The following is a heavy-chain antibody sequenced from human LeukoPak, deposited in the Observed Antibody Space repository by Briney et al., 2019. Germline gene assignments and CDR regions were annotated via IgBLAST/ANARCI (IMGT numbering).Heavy chain of an antibody. CDR3: ARVWGLAVAGGEIEY. CDR2: ISSSGTTI. V-gene: IGHV3-48*02. D-gene: IGHD6-13*01. J-gene: IGHJ4*02. Sequence: GGSLRLSCAASAFTFSSYSMNWVRQAPGKGLEWVSYISSSGTTIYYADSVKGRFTISRDNAKNSLYLQMNSLRDEDTAVYYCARVWGLAVAGGEIEYWGQRTLVTVSS. CDR1: AFTFSSYS.